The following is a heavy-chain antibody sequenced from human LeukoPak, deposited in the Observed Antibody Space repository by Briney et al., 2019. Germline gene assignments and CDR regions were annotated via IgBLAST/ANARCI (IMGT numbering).Heavy chain of an antibody. D-gene: IGHD2-2*01. CDR2: ISWHSGSI. V-gene: IGHV3-9*01. J-gene: IGHJ6*02. Sequence: GGSLRLSCAASGFTFDDYAMHWVRQAPGKGLEWVSGISWHSGSIGYADSVKGRFTISRDNAKNSLYLQMNSLRSDDTAVYYCAREAQYCSSTSCHPVVVEVGYYYYGMDVWGQGTTVTVSS. CDR1: GFTFDDYA. CDR3: AREAQYCSSTSCHPVVVEVGYYYYGMDV.